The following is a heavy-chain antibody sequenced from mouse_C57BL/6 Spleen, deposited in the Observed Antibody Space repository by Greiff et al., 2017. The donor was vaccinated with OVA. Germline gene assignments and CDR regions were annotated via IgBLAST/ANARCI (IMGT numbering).Heavy chain of an antibody. CDR2: INPSNGGT. CDR3: ARSDYDGGWFAY. CDR1: GYTFTSYW. V-gene: IGHV1-53*01. J-gene: IGHJ3*01. D-gene: IGHD2-4*01. Sequence: VQLQQPGTELVKPGASVKLSCKASGYTFTSYWMHWVKQRPGQGLEWIGNINPSNGGTNYNEKFKSKATLTVDKSSSTAYRQLSSLTSEDSAVYYCARSDYDGGWFAYWGQGTLVTVSA.